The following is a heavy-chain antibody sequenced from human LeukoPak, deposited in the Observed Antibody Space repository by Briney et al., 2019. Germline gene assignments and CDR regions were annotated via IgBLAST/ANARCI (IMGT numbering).Heavy chain of an antibody. D-gene: IGHD6-6*01. V-gene: IGHV1-69*04. J-gene: IGHJ5*02. CDR3: ARDRKSRAARPEGFDP. CDR1: GGTFSSYA. Sequence: SVKVSCKASGGTFSSYAISWVRQAPGQGLEWMGRIIPILGIANYAQKFQGRVTITADKSTSTAYMELSSLRSEDTAVYYCARDRKSRAARPEGFDPWGQGTLSPSPQ. CDR2: IIPILGIA.